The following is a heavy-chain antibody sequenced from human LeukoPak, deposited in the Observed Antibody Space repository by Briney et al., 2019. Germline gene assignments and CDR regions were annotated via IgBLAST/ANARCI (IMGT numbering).Heavy chain of an antibody. J-gene: IGHJ4*02. V-gene: IGHV4-59*01. CDR1: GGSISSYY. CDR2: IYYSGST. D-gene: IGHD4-23*01. CDR3: ARDGHYGGIFDY. Sequence: PSETLSLTCTVSGGSISSYYWSWIRQPPGKGQEWIGYIYYSGSTNYNPSLKSRVTISVDTSKNQFSLKLSSVTAADTAVYYCARDGHYGGIFDYWGQGTLVTVSS.